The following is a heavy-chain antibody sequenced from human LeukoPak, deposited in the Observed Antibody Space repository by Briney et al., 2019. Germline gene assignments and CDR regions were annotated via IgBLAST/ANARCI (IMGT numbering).Heavy chain of an antibody. CDR2: ISPDATNS. CDR1: GFTFSVYY. CDR3: ATGYRSAYSWDS. Sequence: GGSLRLSCAASGFTFSVYYMFWVRQAPGKGLVWVSSISPDATNSKYADFVEGRFTISRDNAKNTLYLQLNSLRVEDAAVYYCATGYRSAYSWDSWGQGTLVTVSS. J-gene: IGHJ4*02. V-gene: IGHV3-74*03. D-gene: IGHD5-12*01.